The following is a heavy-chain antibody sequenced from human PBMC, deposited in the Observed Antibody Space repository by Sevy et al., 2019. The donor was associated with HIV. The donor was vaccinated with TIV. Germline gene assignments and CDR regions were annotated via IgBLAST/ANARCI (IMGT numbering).Heavy chain of an antibody. CDR2: IRNDGSHE. D-gene: IGHD2-8*02. CDR3: ARDRKVLLVVYANPFDAFDI. CDR1: GFTFSNHA. V-gene: IGHV3-30*02. Sequence: GGSLRLSCTASGFTFSNHAMHWVRQGPGKGPEWVAFIRNDGSHEYYADSVKGRFTISRDNSKNTLYLQMNSLRPEDTAVYYCARDRKVLLVVYANPFDAFDIWGQGTMVTVSS. J-gene: IGHJ3*02.